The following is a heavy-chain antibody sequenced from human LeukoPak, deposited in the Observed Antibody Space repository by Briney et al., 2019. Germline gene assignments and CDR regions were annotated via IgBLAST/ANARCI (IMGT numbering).Heavy chain of an antibody. D-gene: IGHD6-19*01. J-gene: IGHJ4*02. CDR3: ARDAGSGWYYFDY. Sequence: SETLSLTCAVSGGSISSGGYSWSWIRQPPGKGLEWIGYIYYSGSTYYNPSLKSRVTISVDTSKNQFSLKLSSVTAADTAVYYCARDAGSGWYYFDYWGQGTLVTVSS. CDR1: GGSISSGGYS. V-gene: IGHV4-30-4*07. CDR2: IYYSGST.